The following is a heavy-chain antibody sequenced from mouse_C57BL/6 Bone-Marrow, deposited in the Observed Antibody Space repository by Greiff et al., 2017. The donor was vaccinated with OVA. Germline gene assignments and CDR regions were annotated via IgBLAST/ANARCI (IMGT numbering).Heavy chain of an antibody. CDR2: ISSGSSTI. J-gene: IGHJ2*01. CDR3: ARRDGSSLYYFDY. Sequence: EVKLLESGGGLVKPGGSLKLSCAASGFTFSDYGMHWVRQAPEKGLEWVAYISSGSSTIYYADTVKGRFTISRDNAKNTLFLQMTSLRSEDTAMYYCARRDGSSLYYFDYWGQGTTLTVSS. V-gene: IGHV5-17*01. D-gene: IGHD1-1*01. CDR1: GFTFSDYG.